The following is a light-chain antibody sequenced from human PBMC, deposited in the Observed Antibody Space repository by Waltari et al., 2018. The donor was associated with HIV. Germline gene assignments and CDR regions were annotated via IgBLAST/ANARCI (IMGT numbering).Light chain of an antibody. V-gene: IGLV1-47*01. J-gene: IGLJ2*01. CDR1: SPNLGGKP. Sequence: QSVLTQPPSASGAPGQRVTISCSGSSPNLGGKPVYLYQQLPGTAPKLLIYRDNQRLSGVPDRFSGSKSGTSASLAISGLRSDDEADYYCATWDDSLSGVVFGGGTKVTVL. CDR3: ATWDDSLSGVV. CDR2: RDN.